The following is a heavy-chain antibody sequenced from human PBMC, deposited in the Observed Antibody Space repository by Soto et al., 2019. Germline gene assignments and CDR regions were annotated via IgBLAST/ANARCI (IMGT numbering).Heavy chain of an antibody. J-gene: IGHJ4*02. CDR3: VRFSGSYTRGLDY. Sequence: EVQLVESGGGLVQPGGSLRLSCAASGFTFSDHYMDWVRQAPGKGLEWVGRSRNKANSYSTEYAASVKGRFTISRDESKNSLYLQMNSLKPEDTAVYYCVRFSGSYTRGLDYWGQGTLVTVSS. CDR1: GFTFSDHY. D-gene: IGHD1-26*01. CDR2: SRNKANSYST. V-gene: IGHV3-72*01.